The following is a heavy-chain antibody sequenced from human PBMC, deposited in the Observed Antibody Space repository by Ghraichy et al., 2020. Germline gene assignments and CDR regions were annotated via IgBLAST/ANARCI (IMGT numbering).Heavy chain of an antibody. V-gene: IGHV1-2*02. CDR2: INPDSCGT. J-gene: IGHJ4*02. Sequence: ASVKVSCKASGYTFTGYYIQWVRQAPGQGLDWMGWINPDSCGTSYAQKFQGRVTLTRDTSINTVYMELSSLRSDDTAVYYCARDWYSGTADYFDYWGQGSLVTVSS. CDR3: ARDWYSGTADYFDY. D-gene: IGHD1-26*01. CDR1: GYTFTGYY.